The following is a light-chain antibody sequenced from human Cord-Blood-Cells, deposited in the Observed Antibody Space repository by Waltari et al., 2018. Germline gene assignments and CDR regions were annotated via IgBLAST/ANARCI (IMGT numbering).Light chain of an antibody. J-gene: IGLJ2*01. Sequence: QSALTQPASVSGSPGQSITISCTGTSSDVGGYNYVSWYQQHPGKAPKLMIYDVSNRPSGVSNRFPGSKSGNTDSLTITGLQAEEEADYYCSSYTSSSTLVVFGGGTKLTVL. V-gene: IGLV2-14*01. CDR1: SSDVGGYNY. CDR3: SSYTSSSTLVV. CDR2: DVS.